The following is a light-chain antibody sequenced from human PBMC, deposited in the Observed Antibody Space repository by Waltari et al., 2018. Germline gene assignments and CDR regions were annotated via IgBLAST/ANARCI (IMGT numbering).Light chain of an antibody. CDR3: QKYGTLPAT. J-gene: IGKJ1*01. CDR1: QSVSRT. V-gene: IGKV3-20*01. CDR2: DAA. Sequence: EIVLTQSPGTLSVSPGEKVTLSCRASQSVSRTLAWYQQKPGQAPRLLIYDAATRATGIPDRFSGSGSGTDFSLTISRLEPEDFAVYYCQKYGTLPATFGQGTKVEI.